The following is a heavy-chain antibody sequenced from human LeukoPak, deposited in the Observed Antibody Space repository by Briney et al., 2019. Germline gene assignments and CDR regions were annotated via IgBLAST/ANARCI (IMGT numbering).Heavy chain of an antibody. J-gene: IGHJ4*02. Sequence: SETLSLTCAVYGGSFSGYYWSWIRQPPGKGLEWIGEINHSGSTNYNPSLKSRVTTSVDTSKNQFSLKLSSVTAADTAVYYCAGLRGRSMVRGVIIFDYWGQGTLVTVSS. D-gene: IGHD3-10*01. CDR3: AGLRGRSMVRGVIIFDY. V-gene: IGHV4-34*01. CDR1: GGSFSGYY. CDR2: INHSGST.